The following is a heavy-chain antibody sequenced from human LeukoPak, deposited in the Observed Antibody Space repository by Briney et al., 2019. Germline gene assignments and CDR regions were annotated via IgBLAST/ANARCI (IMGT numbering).Heavy chain of an antibody. CDR1: GFTFSNYW. J-gene: IGHJ6*02. CDR3: ARGNYHAMDV. V-gene: IGHV3-74*01. Sequence: PRGSLRLSCAASGFTFSNYWMHWVRQTPREGLVCVSLIKGDGSSTTYADSVKGRFTISRDNAKNTVYLQMNSLRAEDTAVYYCARGNYHAMDVWGQGTTVTVSS. CDR2: IKGDGSST.